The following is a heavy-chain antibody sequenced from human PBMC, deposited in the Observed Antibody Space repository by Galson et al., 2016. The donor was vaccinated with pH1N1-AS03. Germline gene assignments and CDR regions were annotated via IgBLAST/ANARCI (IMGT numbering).Heavy chain of an antibody. CDR3: ARQVWISWWWFDP. Sequence: TLSLTCSVSGVSVCSGNYYWTWIRQPAGKGLEWIGRIYSGARAANYNPSLKSRATISLDTSQNQFSLILNSVTAADPSVDYCARQVWISWWWFDPWGQGTLVTVAS. CDR2: IYSGARAA. CDR1: GVSVCSGNYY. J-gene: IGHJ5*02. V-gene: IGHV4-61*02. D-gene: IGHD5-12*01.